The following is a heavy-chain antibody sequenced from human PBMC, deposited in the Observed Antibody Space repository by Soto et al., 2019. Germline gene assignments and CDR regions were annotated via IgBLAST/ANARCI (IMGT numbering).Heavy chain of an antibody. CDR2: ISATGGGT. Sequence: GGSLRLSCAASGFTFSNFVMSWVRQAPGKGLEWVSLISATGGGTYYAGSVKGRFTISRDNSHNTLYLQVHSLTAGDTAVYYCAKDRRAGGNSAFYFDFWGQGAQVTVSS. J-gene: IGHJ4*02. V-gene: IGHV3-23*01. D-gene: IGHD3-16*01. CDR3: AKDRRAGGNSAFYFDF. CDR1: GFTFSNFV.